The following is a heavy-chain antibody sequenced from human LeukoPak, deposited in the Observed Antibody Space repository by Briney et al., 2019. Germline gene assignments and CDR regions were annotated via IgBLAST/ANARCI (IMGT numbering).Heavy chain of an antibody. CDR2: IKQDGSEK. Sequence: GGSLRLSCAASGFTFSNNWMSWVRQAPGKGLEWVANIKQDGSEKYYVDSVKGRFTISRDNAKNSLYLQMNSLRAEDTAVYYCVRDHSGWSLDPWGQGTLVTVSS. D-gene: IGHD6-19*01. V-gene: IGHV3-7*01. CDR1: GFTFSNNW. J-gene: IGHJ5*02. CDR3: VRDHSGWSLDP.